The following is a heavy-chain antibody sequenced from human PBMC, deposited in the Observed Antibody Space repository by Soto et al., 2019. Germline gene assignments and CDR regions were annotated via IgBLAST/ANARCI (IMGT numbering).Heavy chain of an antibody. CDR1: GFTFSSYS. V-gene: IGHV3-21*01. Sequence: GGSLRLSCAASGFTFSSYSMNWVRQAPGKGLEWVSSISSSSSYIYYADSVKGRFTISRDNAKNSLYLQMNSLRAEDTAVYYCARSPCSGGSCPDYDFDYGGQGT. J-gene: IGHJ4*02. CDR3: ARSPCSGGSCPDYDFDY. D-gene: IGHD2-15*01. CDR2: ISSSSSYI.